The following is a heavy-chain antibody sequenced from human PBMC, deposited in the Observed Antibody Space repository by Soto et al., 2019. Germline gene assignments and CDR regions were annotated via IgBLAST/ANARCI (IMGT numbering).Heavy chain of an antibody. CDR1: GFTFSSYS. CDR3: ARPRDEYYYGSGSYQPDY. V-gene: IGHV3-21*01. Sequence: GGSLRLSCAASGFTFSSYSMNWVRQAPGKGLEWVSSISSSSSYIYYADSVKGRFTISRDNAKNSLYLQMNSLRAEDTAVYYCARPRDEYYYGSGSYQPDYWGQGTLVTVSS. CDR2: ISSSSSYI. D-gene: IGHD3-10*01. J-gene: IGHJ4*02.